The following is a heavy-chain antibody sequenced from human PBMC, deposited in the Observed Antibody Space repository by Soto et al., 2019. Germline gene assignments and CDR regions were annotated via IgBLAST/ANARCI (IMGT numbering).Heavy chain of an antibody. CDR1: GGSIRSSNYY. J-gene: IGHJ4*02. V-gene: IGHV4-39*01. CDR2: IYHSGST. Sequence: QVQLQESGPGLVKPSETLSLTCTVSGGSIRSSNYYWGWIRQPPGKGLEWIGSIYHSGSTHHNPSLKSRVTLSVDTSKNQLSRMVKSVTAADTAVYCCARHALWYYYDSSGYPDYWGQGTLVTVSS. D-gene: IGHD3-22*01. CDR3: ARHALWYYYDSSGYPDY.